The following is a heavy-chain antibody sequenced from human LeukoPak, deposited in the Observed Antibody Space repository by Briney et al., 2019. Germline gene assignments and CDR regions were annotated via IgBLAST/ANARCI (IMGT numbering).Heavy chain of an antibody. CDR3: ARDRAGYYDTSGSVAFDI. V-gene: IGHV1-2*02. D-gene: IGHD3-22*01. CDR1: GYTFTGYY. Sequence: ASVKVSCKASGYTFTGYYMHWVRQAPGQGLEWMGWINPNSGDTNYAQKFQGRVTMTRDTSISTTYMELSRLRNDDTAVYYCARDRAGYYDTSGSVAFDIWGQGTMVTVSS. CDR2: INPNSGDT. J-gene: IGHJ3*02.